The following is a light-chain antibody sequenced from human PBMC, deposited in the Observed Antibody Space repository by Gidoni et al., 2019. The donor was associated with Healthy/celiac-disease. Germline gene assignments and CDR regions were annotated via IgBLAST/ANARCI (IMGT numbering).Light chain of an antibody. Sequence: QSALPQPASVSGSPGQSITISCTGTSSDVGGYNYVPWYQQPPGKAPKLMIYEVSNRPSGVPDRFSGSKYGNTASLTISGLQAEDEADYYCSSYTSSSTLYVFGTGTKVTVL. J-gene: IGLJ1*01. CDR3: SSYTSSSTLYV. CDR2: EVS. V-gene: IGLV2-14*01. CDR1: SSDVGGYNY.